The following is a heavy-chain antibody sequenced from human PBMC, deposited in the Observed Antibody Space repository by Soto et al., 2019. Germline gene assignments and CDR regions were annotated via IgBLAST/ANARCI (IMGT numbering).Heavy chain of an antibody. D-gene: IGHD2-15*01. Sequence: SVKVSCKASGGTFSSYTINWVRQAPGQGLEWMGGIIPVFAAVKYAQKFQGRVSITADESTSTAFMELSSLRSEDTAIYFCARPFKNCSGYSCRTPALYYYGMDVWGQGTTVTV. CDR1: GGTFSSYT. V-gene: IGHV1-69*13. CDR2: IIPVFAAV. J-gene: IGHJ6*02. CDR3: ARPFKNCSGYSCRTPALYYYGMDV.